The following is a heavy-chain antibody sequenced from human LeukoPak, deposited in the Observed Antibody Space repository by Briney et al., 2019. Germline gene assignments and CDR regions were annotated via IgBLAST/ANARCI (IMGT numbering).Heavy chain of an antibody. J-gene: IGHJ4*02. V-gene: IGHV5-51*01. Sequence: EESLKISFKGSGXSFTSYCISWVRQMPGKGLEWMGFIYPGDSDTRYSPSFQGQVTISADKSISAAYLQWSSLKASDTAMYYCARHWDSSGWLDYWGQGTLVTVSS. CDR3: ARHWDSSGWLDY. D-gene: IGHD6-19*01. CDR2: IYPGDSDT. CDR1: GXSFTSYC.